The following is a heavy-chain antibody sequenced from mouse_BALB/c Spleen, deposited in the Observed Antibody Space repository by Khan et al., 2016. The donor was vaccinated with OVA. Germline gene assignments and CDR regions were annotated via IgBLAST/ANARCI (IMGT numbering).Heavy chain of an antibody. CDR2: ISYSGST. CDR3: ARSIMAN. V-gene: IGHV3-2*02. J-gene: IGHJ2*01. CDR1: GYSITSDYA. Sequence: EVQLQESGPGLVKPSQSLSLTCTVTGYSITSDYAWNWIRQFPGNKLEWMGYISYSGSTRYNPPLKRRISITRDTSKNQFFLQLNSVTTEDTATDYCARSIMANWGQGTTLTVSS.